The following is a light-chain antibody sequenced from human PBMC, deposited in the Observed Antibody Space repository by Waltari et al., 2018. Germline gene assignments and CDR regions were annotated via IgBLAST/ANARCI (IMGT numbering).Light chain of an antibody. CDR1: KSVNNN. CDR3: QQYNRWPPT. Sequence: EVVMTHSPATLSVSLGERAILSCRASKSVNNNLAWYQRKPGQAPRLLIYGASTRATGIAARFSGSGSGTEFTLTISSLQSEDSAIYFCQQYNRWPPTFGPGTKVDIK. CDR2: GAS. V-gene: IGKV3-15*01. J-gene: IGKJ3*01.